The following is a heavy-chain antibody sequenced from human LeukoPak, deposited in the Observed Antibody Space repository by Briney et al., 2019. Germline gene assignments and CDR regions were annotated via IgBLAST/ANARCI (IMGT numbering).Heavy chain of an antibody. CDR3: ARGTYCGGDCYSYLFDY. Sequence: PSETLSLTCTVSGGSISSGGYYWSWIRQHPGKGLEWIWSIYYSGNTDYNPSLKSRVTISVDTSMNQFSLKLSSVTAADTAVYYCARGTYCGGDCYSYLFDYWGQGTLVTVSS. CDR1: GGSISSGGYY. CDR2: IYYSGNT. V-gene: IGHV4-31*03. J-gene: IGHJ4*02. D-gene: IGHD2-21*02.